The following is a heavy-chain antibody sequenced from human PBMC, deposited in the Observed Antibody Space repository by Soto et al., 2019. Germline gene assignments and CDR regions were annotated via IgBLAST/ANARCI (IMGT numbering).Heavy chain of an antibody. J-gene: IGHJ4*02. Sequence: SETLSLTCTVSVGSINSAGYYWSWLRQHPGQGLEWIGNIYYSGSTNYNPSLKSRVTISIETSNNHLSLNLSSVTAADTAVYFGARVQRIFGIIPVLVYGGQGTLETVS. CDR2: IYYSGST. V-gene: IGHV4-31*03. CDR1: VGSINSAGYY. CDR3: ARVQRIFGIIPVLVY. D-gene: IGHD3-3*01.